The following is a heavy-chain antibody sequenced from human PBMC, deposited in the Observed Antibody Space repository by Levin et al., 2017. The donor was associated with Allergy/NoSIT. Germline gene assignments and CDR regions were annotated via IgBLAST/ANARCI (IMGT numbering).Heavy chain of an antibody. CDR2: VFYSGST. CDR3: ARLYGSGSFDY. V-gene: IGHV4-59*08. J-gene: IGHJ4*02. D-gene: IGHD3-10*01. Sequence: SQTLSLPCTVSGGSISSSYWSWIRPPPGKGLEWIAYVFYSGSTNYNPSLKSRVTPSVDTSKSQFSLRLSSVTAADTAVYYCARLYGSGSFDYWGQGTLVTVSS. CDR1: GGSISSSY.